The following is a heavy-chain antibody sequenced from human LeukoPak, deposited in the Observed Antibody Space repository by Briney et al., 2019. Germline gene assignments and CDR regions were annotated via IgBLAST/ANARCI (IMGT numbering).Heavy chain of an antibody. Sequence: GGSLRLSCAASGFTFSSYAMSWVRQAPGKGLEWVSAISGSGGSTYYADSVKGRFTISRDNSKNTLYLQMNSLRAEDTAVYYCAKDIDYYDSSGGDPLDYWGQGTLVTVSS. CDR1: GFTFSSYA. CDR3: AKDIDYYDSSGGDPLDY. CDR2: ISGSGGST. D-gene: IGHD3-22*01. V-gene: IGHV3-23*01. J-gene: IGHJ4*02.